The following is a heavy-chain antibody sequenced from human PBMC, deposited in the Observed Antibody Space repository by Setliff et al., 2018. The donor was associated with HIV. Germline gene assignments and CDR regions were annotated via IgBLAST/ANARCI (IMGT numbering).Heavy chain of an antibody. CDR1: GYSFTTYW. D-gene: IGHD1-26*01. V-gene: IGHV5-51*01. Sequence: PGESLKISCKGSGYSFTTYWIGWVRQMPGKGLEWMGIIQPGDSDTRYSPSSFEGHVTISVDKSNSTASLEWSSLKASDTGMYYCARHWSFAWEPYGANWFDPWGQGTQVTVSS. CDR2: IQPGDSDT. CDR3: ARHWSFAWEPYGANWFDP. J-gene: IGHJ5*02.